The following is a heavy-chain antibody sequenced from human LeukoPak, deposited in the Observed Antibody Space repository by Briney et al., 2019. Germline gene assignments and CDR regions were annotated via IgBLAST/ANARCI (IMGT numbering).Heavy chain of an antibody. D-gene: IGHD2-15*01. CDR2: IYTSGST. Sequence: PSETLSLTCTVSGGSISSYYWSWIRQPAGKELEWIGRIYTSGSTNYNPSLKSRVTMSVDTSKNQFSLKLSSVTAADTAVYYCARSPFLNCSGGSCYPDYYYYGMDVWGQGTTVTVSS. CDR3: ARSPFLNCSGGSCYPDYYYYGMDV. V-gene: IGHV4-4*07. CDR1: GGSISSYY. J-gene: IGHJ6*02.